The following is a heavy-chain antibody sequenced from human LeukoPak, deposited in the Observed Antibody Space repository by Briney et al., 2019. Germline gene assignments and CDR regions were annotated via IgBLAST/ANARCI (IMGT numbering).Heavy chain of an antibody. CDR2: IKHDGSEK. CDR3: VRALGSSSADY. CDR1: GFTFTNNW. V-gene: IGHV3-7*01. Sequence: GGSLTLSCAASGFTFTNNWMSWVRQPPGKGLEWVANIKHDGSEKYYVDPVEGRFTISRDNAKNSLSLQMNSLRGEDTAVYYCVRALGSSSADYWGQGTLVTVSS. J-gene: IGHJ4*02. D-gene: IGHD6-6*01.